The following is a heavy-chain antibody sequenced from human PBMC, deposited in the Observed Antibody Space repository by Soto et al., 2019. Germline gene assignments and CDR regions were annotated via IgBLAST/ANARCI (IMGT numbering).Heavy chain of an antibody. CDR1: GGSFSGYY. CDR3: ARPASGYSYGLLRDV. J-gene: IGHJ6*02. Sequence: PSETLSLTCAVYGGSFSGYYWSWIRQPPGKGLEWIGEINHSGSTNYNPSLKSRVTISVDTSKNQFSLKLSSVTAADTAVYYCARPASGYSYGLLRDVWGQGTTVTVSS. D-gene: IGHD5-18*01. CDR2: INHSGST. V-gene: IGHV4-34*01.